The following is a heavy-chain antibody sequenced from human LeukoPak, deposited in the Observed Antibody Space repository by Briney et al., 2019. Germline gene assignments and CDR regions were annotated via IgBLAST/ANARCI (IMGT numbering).Heavy chain of an antibody. CDR3: ARGATVTKSAFDI. Sequence: GGSLRLSCAASGFTFSSYSMNWVRQAPGKGLEWVSYISSSSSTIYYADSVKGRFTISRDNAKNSLYLQTNSLRAEDTAVYYCARGATVTKSAFDIWGQGTMVTVSS. V-gene: IGHV3-48*01. J-gene: IGHJ3*02. D-gene: IGHD4-17*01. CDR2: ISSSSSTI. CDR1: GFTFSSYS.